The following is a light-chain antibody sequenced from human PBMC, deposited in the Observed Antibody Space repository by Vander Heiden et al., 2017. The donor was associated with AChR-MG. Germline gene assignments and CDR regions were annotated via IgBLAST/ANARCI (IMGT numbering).Light chain of an antibody. J-gene: IGLJ2*01. CDR3: CSYAGSSTVV. Sequence: QSALTQPASVSGSPGQSITISCAGTRSDVGSYNLVSWYQRHPGKAPKLMIYEVSKRPSGISDRFSGSKSGNTASLTISGLQAEDEADYYCCSYAGSSTVVFGGGTKLTVL. CDR1: RSDVGSYNL. V-gene: IGLV2-23*02. CDR2: EVS.